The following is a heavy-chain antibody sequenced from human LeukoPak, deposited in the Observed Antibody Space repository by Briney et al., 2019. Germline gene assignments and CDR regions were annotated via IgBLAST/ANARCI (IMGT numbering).Heavy chain of an antibody. CDR1: GGSISSYY. J-gene: IGHJ4*02. CDR2: IYYSGST. CDR3: ARISMSTLLLDY. Sequence: SETLSLTCTVSGGSISSYYWSWIREPPGKGLEGIGYIYYSGSTNYNPSLKSRVTISVDTSKNQFSLKLSSVTAADTAVYYCARISMSTLLLDYWGQGTLVTVSS. V-gene: IGHV4-59*08. D-gene: IGHD5/OR15-5a*01.